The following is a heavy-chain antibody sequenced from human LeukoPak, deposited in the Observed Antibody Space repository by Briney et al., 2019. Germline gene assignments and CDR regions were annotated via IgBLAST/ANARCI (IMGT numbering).Heavy chain of an antibody. CDR3: ARVADDNWFDP. CDR1: GFTVSSNY. J-gene: IGHJ5*02. V-gene: IGHV3-66*01. Sequence: TGGSLRLSCAASGFTVSSNYMSWVRQAPGKGLEWVSVIYSGGSTYYADSVKGRFTISRDNSKNTLYLQMNSLRAEDTAVYYCARVADDNWFDPWGQGTXVTVSS. CDR2: IYSGGST.